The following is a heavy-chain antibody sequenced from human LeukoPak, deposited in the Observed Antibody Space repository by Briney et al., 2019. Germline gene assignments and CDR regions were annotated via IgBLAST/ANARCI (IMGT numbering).Heavy chain of an antibody. CDR3: ARGVTIFGVVIEDY. CDR2: INHSGNT. V-gene: IGHV4-34*01. J-gene: IGHJ4*02. Sequence: SETLSLTCAVYGGSFSGYYWSWIRQPPGKGLEWIGEINHSGNTNYNPSLKSRVTISVDTSKNQFSLKLSSVTAADTAVYYCARGVTIFGVVIEDYWGQGTLVTVSS. CDR1: GGSFSGYY. D-gene: IGHD3-3*01.